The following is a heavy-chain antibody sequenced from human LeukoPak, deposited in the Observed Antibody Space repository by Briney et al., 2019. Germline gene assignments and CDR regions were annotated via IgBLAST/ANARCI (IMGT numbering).Heavy chain of an antibody. J-gene: IGHJ4*02. CDR1: EFTVSSNY. CDR2: ISSGGNT. CDR3: ARGDSSGYAFDY. V-gene: IGHV3-53*01. D-gene: IGHD3-22*01. Sequence: GGSLRLSCAASEFTVSSNYMTWVRQAPGKGLEWVSIISSGGNTYYTDSVKGRFTISRDISKHTLYLQMNSLRAEDTAVYYCARGDSSGYAFDYWGQGTLVTVSS.